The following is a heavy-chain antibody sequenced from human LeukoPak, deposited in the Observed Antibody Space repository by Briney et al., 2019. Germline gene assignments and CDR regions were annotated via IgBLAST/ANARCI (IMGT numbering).Heavy chain of an antibody. J-gene: IGHJ3*02. CDR1: GFTFSSYA. D-gene: IGHD3-22*01. CDR3: AKDSYYDSSGYNAFDI. Sequence: GGSLRLSCAASGFTFSSYAMSGVRQAPGKGLERVSAISGSGGSTYYADSVKGRFTISRDNSKNTLYLQMNSLRAEDTAVYYCAKDSYYDSSGYNAFDIWGQGTMVTVSS. CDR2: ISGSGGST. V-gene: IGHV3-23*01.